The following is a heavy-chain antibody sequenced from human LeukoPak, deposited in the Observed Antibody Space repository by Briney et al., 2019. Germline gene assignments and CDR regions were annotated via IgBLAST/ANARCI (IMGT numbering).Heavy chain of an antibody. V-gene: IGHV3-23*01. Sequence: GGSLRLSCAASGFTFSSYAMSWVRQAPGKGLELVSAISGSGGSTYYADSVKGRFTISRDNSKNTLYLQMNSLRAEDTAVYYCAKNVFGVINYFDYWGQGTLVTVSS. J-gene: IGHJ4*02. CDR3: AKNVFGVINYFDY. CDR2: ISGSGGST. CDR1: GFTFSSYA. D-gene: IGHD2-21*01.